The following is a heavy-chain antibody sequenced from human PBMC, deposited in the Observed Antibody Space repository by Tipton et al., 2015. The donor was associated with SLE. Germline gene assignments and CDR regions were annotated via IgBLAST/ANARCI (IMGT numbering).Heavy chain of an antibody. J-gene: IGHJ3*01. Sequence: TLSLTCNVSGASINIYYWSWIRQPPGKGLEWIGYIYNSGTTNYNPSLRSRVTISMDTSNNQFSLKLSSVTAADTALYYCARVGKQLDQSNPFDLWGQGTMVTVSS. V-gene: IGHV4-59*01. CDR2: IYNSGTT. CDR1: GASINIYY. D-gene: IGHD1-1*01. CDR3: ARVGKQLDQSNPFDL.